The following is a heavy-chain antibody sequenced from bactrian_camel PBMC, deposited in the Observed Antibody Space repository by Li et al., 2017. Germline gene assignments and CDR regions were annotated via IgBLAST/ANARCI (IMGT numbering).Heavy chain of an antibody. CDR3: AAGPRWTLPRYCGVGL. Sequence: HVQLVESGGDTVQVGGSLRLSCVTSGDTYMVNGVGWFRQAPGKEREGVAALERDGRTRYADSVKGRFNISIDSGKNTLYLEMNNLQPEDTAMYYCAAGPRWTLPRYCGVGLWGQGTQVTVS. CDR2: LERDGRT. V-gene: IGHV3S53*01. D-gene: IGHD2*01. J-gene: IGHJ4*01. CDR1: GDTYMVNG.